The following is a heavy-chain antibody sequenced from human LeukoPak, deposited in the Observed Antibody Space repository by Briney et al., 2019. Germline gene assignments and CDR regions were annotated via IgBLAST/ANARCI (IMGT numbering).Heavy chain of an antibody. CDR3: AKCLGYPLSYYYIMDV. CDR1: GFTFSYYA. J-gene: IGHJ6*02. V-gene: IGHV3-23*01. D-gene: IGHD2/OR15-2a*01. CDR2: ISDTGGLI. Sequence: GGSLRLSCVGSGFTFSYYAMTWVRQAPGKGLEWVSGISDTGGLIYYTDSVKGRFTISRDNSKNTLYLQMNTLRAEDTAVYYCAKCLGYPLSYYYIMDVWGQGTTVTVSS.